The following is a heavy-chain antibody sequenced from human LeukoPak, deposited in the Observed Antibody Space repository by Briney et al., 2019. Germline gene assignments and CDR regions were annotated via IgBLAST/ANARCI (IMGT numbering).Heavy chain of an antibody. CDR1: GFTVSSNS. D-gene: IGHD1-1*01. Sequence: GGSLRLSCAASGFTVSSNSMSWVRQAPGKGLEWVSVIYSVGNTFDADSVKGRFTISRDNSKNTLYLQMNSLRAEDTAVYYCARDRAGGSGFDYWGQGTLITVSS. CDR2: IYSVGNT. J-gene: IGHJ4*02. V-gene: IGHV3-53*01. CDR3: ARDRAGGSGFDY.